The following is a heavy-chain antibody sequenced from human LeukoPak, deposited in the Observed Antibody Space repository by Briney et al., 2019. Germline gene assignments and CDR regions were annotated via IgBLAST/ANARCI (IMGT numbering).Heavy chain of an antibody. J-gene: IGHJ4*02. CDR3: ARGMRIYCSSTSCYALPFDY. V-gene: IGHV4-39*01. CDR1: GGSISSSSYY. CDR2: IYYSGST. Sequence: SETLSLTCTVSGGSISSSSYYWGWIRQPPGKGLEWIGSIYYSGSTYYNPSLKSRVTISVDTSKNQFSLKLSSVTAADTAVYYCARGMRIYCSSTSCYALPFDYWGQGTLVTVSS. D-gene: IGHD2-2*01.